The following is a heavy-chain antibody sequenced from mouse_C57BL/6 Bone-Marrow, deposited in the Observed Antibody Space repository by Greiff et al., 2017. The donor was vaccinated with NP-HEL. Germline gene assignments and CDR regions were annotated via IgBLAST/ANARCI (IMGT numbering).Heavy chain of an antibody. D-gene: IGHD1-1*01. CDR2: IDPNRGGT. CDR1: GYTFTSYW. J-gene: IGHJ1*03. CDR3: ARTVALPDV. Sequence: QVQLQQPGAELVKPGASVKLSCKASGYTFTSYWMHWVKQRPGRGLAWIGRIDPNRGGTKYNEKFKSKATLTVDKPSSTAYMQLSSLTSEDSAVYYCARTVALPDVWGTGTTVTVSS. V-gene: IGHV1-72*01.